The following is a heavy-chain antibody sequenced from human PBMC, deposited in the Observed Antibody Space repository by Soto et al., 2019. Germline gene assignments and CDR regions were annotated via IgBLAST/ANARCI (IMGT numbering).Heavy chain of an antibody. J-gene: IGHJ4*02. CDR2: ISTYIGNT. D-gene: IGHD2-8*01. Sequence: QVQLVQSGAEVKKPGASVKVSCKASGYTFTSYGLSWVRQAPGQGLEWMGGISTYIGNTHYAQKFQGRVTMTTDTSTTTAYLELRSLRSDDTAMYYCARDGVGYGSNVVCYTRPLDYWGQGALVTVSS. CDR3: ARDGVGYGSNVVCYTRPLDY. CDR1: GYTFTSYG. V-gene: IGHV1-18*01.